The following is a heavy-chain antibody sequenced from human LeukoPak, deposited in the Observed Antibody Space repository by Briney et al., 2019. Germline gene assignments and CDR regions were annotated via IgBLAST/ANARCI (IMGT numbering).Heavy chain of an antibody. D-gene: IGHD6-13*01. Sequence: PGGSLRLSCAASGFTFSSYWMHWVRQAPGKGLVWVSRISSDGSTTSYADSVKGRFTISRDNAKNTPYLQLNTLRAEDTAVYYCAKGYSSRWYLPFDYWGQGTLVTVSS. CDR3: AKGYSSRWYLPFDY. CDR2: ISSDGSTT. CDR1: GFTFSSYW. V-gene: IGHV3-74*01. J-gene: IGHJ4*02.